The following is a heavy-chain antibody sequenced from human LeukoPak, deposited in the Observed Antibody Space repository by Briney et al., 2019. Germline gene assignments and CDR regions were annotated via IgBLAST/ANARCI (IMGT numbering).Heavy chain of an antibody. CDR1: GYSISSGYH. D-gene: IGHD5-18*01. J-gene: IGHJ4*02. CDR3: AREDTAMGYY. CDR2: IYHSGST. V-gene: IGHV4-38-2*02. Sequence: PSETLSLTCTVSGYSISSGYHWGWIRQPPGKGLEWIGSIYHSGSTYYNPSLKSRVTISVDTSKNQFSLKLGSVTAADTAVYYCAREDTAMGYYWGQGTLVTVSS.